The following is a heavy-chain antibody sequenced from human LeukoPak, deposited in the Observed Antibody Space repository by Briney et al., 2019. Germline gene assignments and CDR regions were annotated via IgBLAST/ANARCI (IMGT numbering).Heavy chain of an antibody. V-gene: IGHV7-4-1*02. J-gene: IGHJ4*02. CDR3: ARPLNSGTYYTDY. D-gene: IGHD1-26*01. CDR2: INTYTGNP. Sequence: ASVTVSFTASGYTFTTYGISWVRQAPGQGLEWMGWINTYTGNPTYSQGFSGRFVFSLDTSVSTAYLQISGLKAEDTAVYYCARPLNSGTYYTDYWGQGTLVTVSS. CDR1: GYTFTTYG.